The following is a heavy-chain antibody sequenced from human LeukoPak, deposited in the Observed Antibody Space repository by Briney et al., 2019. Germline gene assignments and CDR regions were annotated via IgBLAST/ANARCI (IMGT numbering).Heavy chain of an antibody. CDR3: EGDYSSRSYRFDY. V-gene: IGHV4-59*12. CDR1: GGSISSTFRSYS. CDR2: IYYSGST. Sequence: PSETLSLTCSVSGGSISSTFRSYSWSWLRQSPGRGLEWIGYIYYSGSTTYNPSLKSRISISLDTSNNQLSLRLNSVTAADTAIYYCEGDYSSRSYRFDYWGQGTLVTVSS. J-gene: IGHJ4*02. D-gene: IGHD3-10*01.